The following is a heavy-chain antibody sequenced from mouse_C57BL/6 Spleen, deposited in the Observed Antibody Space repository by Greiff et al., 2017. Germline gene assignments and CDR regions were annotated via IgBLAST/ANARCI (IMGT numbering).Heavy chain of an antibody. V-gene: IGHV1-59*01. CDR1: GYTFTSYW. CDR3: ARWAMDY. CDR2: IDPSDSYT. Sequence: VKLHQPGAELVRPGTSVKLSCKASGYTFTSYWMHWVKQRPGQGLEWIGVIDPSDSYTNYNQKFKGKATLTVDTSSSTAYMQLSSLTSEDSAVYYCARWAMDYWGQGTSVTVSS. J-gene: IGHJ4*01.